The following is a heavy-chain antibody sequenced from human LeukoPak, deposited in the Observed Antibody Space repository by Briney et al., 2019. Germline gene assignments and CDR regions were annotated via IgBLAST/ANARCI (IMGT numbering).Heavy chain of an antibody. J-gene: IGHJ4*02. D-gene: IGHD3-3*01. V-gene: IGHV4-61*02. CDR2: IYAGGGT. CDR1: GGSISSGSYY. Sequence: PSETLSLTCTVSGGSISSGSYYWTWIRQPAGKGLEWIGRIYAGGGTRYNPSLNSRLTISLDTSKNQFFLNLTSVTAADTAMYYCARGFWSGSFFDFWGQGSLVTVSS. CDR3: ARGFWSGSFFDF.